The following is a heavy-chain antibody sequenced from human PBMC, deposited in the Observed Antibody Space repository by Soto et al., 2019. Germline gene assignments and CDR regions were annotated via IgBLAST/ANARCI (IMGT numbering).Heavy chain of an antibody. CDR1: GVTFSSYA. Sequence: GASVKVSCKASGVTFSSYAISWVRQAPGQGLEWMGGIIPIFGTANYAQKFQGRVTITADESTSTAYMELSSLRSEDTAVYYCARVNGGTTVVVYNWFDPWGQGTLVTVSS. J-gene: IGHJ5*02. D-gene: IGHD1-7*01. V-gene: IGHV1-69*13. CDR3: ARVNGGTTVVVYNWFDP. CDR2: IIPIFGTA.